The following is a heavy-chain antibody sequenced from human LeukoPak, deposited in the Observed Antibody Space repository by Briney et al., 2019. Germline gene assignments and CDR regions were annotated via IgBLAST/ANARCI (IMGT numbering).Heavy chain of an antibody. CDR1: GFTFSSYS. Sequence: GGSLRLSCAASGFTFSSYSMNWVRQAPGKGLEWVSYISSSSSTIYYADSVKGRFTISRDNAKNSLYLQMNSLRAEDTAVYYCARMIAVAGLRYFDYWGQGTLVTVSS. J-gene: IGHJ4*02. V-gene: IGHV3-48*04. CDR2: ISSSSSTI. D-gene: IGHD6-19*01. CDR3: ARMIAVAGLRYFDY.